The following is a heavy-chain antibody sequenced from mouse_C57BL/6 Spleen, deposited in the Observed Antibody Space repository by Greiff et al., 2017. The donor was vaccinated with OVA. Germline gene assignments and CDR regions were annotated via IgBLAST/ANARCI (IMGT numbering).Heavy chain of an antibody. J-gene: IGHJ2*01. CDR3: ARAYYYDSLYYFDY. CDR1: GYTFTSYW. CDR2: IDPSDSYT. V-gene: IGHV1-69*01. D-gene: IGHD1-1*01. Sequence: VQLQQPGAELVMPGASVKLSCKASGYTFTSYWMHWVKQRPGQGLEWIGEIDPSDSYTNYNQKFKGKSTLTVDKSSSTAYMQLSSLTSEDSAVYYCARAYYYDSLYYFDYWGQGTTLTVSS.